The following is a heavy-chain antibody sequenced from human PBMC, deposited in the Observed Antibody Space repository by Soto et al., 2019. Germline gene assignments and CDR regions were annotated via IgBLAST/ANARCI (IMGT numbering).Heavy chain of an antibody. V-gene: IGHV4-61*01. D-gene: IGHD5-12*01. Sequence: PSETLSLTCTVSGGSVSSGSYYWSWIRQPPGKGLEWIGYIYYSGSTNYNPSLKSRVTISVDTSKNQFSLKLSPVTAADTAVYYCARDGVEMATLSPHAFDIWGQGTMVTVSS. CDR1: GGSVSSGSYY. CDR3: ARDGVEMATLSPHAFDI. CDR2: IYYSGST. J-gene: IGHJ3*02.